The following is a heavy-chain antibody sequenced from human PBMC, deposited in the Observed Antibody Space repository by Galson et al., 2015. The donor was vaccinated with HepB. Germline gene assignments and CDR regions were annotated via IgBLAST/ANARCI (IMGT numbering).Heavy chain of an antibody. CDR3: ARQRYFDY. CDR1: GYIFSDYW. J-gene: IGHJ4*02. V-gene: IGHV5-51*01. CDR2: IYPGDSST. Sequence: QSGAEVTKPGGSLKISCSASGYIFSDYWIGWVRQMPGKGLEWVGFIYPGDSSTRYSPSFQGQVTISADKYIRTAYLQWSSLKASDTAMYYCARQRYFDYWGQGTLVTVSS.